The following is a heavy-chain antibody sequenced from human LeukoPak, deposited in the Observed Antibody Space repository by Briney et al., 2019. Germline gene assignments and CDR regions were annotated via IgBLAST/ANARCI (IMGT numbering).Heavy chain of an antibody. CDR3: ARTLAAAGEVYYMDV. V-gene: IGHV4-59*01. D-gene: IGHD6-13*01. CDR1: GGSISSYY. CDR2: IYYSGST. J-gene: IGHJ6*03. Sequence: PSETLSLTCTVSGGSISSYYWSWIRQPPGKGLEWIGYIYYSGSTNYNPSLKSRVTISVDTSKNQFSLKLSSATAADTAVYYCARTLAAAGEVYYMDVWGKGTTVTVSS.